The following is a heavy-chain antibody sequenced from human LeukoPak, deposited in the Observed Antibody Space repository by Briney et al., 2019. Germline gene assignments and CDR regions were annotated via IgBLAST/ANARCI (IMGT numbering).Heavy chain of an antibody. V-gene: IGHV4-39*07. Sequence: SETLSLTCTVSGGSISSSSYYWGWIRQPPGKGLEWIGSIYYSGSTNYNPSLKSRVTISVDTPKNQFSLKLSSVTAADTAVYYCARGEASPGTRLEWFDPWGQGTLVTVSS. CDR1: GGSISSSSYY. CDR3: ARGEASPGTRLEWFDP. CDR2: IYYSGST. J-gene: IGHJ5*02. D-gene: IGHD6-13*01.